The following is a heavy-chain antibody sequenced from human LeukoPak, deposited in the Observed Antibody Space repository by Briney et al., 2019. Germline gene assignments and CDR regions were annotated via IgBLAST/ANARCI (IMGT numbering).Heavy chain of an antibody. Sequence: AGGSLRLSCAASGFTFSSYEMNWVRQAPGKGLEGVSYITSSGSTIYYADSVKGRFTISRDNAKNSLYLQMNSLRAEDTAVYYCAIPRNYYDSSGQGYWGQGTLVTVSS. D-gene: IGHD3-22*01. J-gene: IGHJ4*02. V-gene: IGHV3-48*03. CDR1: GFTFSSYE. CDR2: ITSSGSTI. CDR3: AIPRNYYDSSGQGY.